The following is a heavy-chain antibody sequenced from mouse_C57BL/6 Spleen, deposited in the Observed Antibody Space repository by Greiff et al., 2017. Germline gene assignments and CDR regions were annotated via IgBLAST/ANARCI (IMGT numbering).Heavy chain of an antibody. J-gene: IGHJ4*01. V-gene: IGHV1-50*01. Sequence: QVQLQQPGAELVKPGASVKLSCKASGYTSTSYWMQWVKQRPGQGLEWIGEIDPSDSYTNYNQKFKGKATLTVDTSSSTAYMQLSSLTSEDSAVYYCARSGYYGSRDYAMDYWGQGTSVTVSS. CDR1: GYTSTSYW. CDR2: IDPSDSYT. CDR3: ARSGYYGSRDYAMDY. D-gene: IGHD1-1*01.